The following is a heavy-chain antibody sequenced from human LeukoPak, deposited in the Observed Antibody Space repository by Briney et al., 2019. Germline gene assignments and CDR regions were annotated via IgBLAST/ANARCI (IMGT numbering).Heavy chain of an antibody. V-gene: IGHV3-23*01. D-gene: IGHD2-15*01. Sequence: PGGSLRLSCAASGFTYSSYAMSWVRQAPGKGLEWXXXISGSGGSAYYADSVKGRFTISRDNSKNTLYLQMNSLRAEDTAVYYCAKDLPYCSGGSCSGGMDVWGQGTTVTVSS. CDR3: AKDLPYCSGGSCSGGMDV. J-gene: IGHJ6*02. CDR1: GFTYSSYA. CDR2: ISGSGGSA.